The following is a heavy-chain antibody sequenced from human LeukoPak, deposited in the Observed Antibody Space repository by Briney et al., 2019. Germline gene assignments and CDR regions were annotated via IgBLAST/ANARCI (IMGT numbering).Heavy chain of an antibody. J-gene: IGHJ6*03. D-gene: IGHD6-13*01. CDR3: VRGGSSSWPYYYYYMDV. CDR2: SYYSGIT. Sequence: SETLSLTCTVSGGSLTNYYWSWIRQPPGKGLEWIGHSYYSGITNYNPSLKSRVTISVDTSKNQFSLRLSSVTAADTAVYYCVRGGSSSWPYYYYYMDVWDKGTTVTVSS. V-gene: IGHV4-59*01. CDR1: GGSLTNYY.